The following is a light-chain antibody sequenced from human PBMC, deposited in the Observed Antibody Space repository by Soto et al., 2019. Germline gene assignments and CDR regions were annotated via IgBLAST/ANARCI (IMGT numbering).Light chain of an antibody. V-gene: IGKV1D-12*01. Sequence: DIQVTQSPSSVSASVGDRVTITCRASQFISTWLAWYQQKPGEAPKLLIFAATRLHSGVPSRFSGSVSGTDFSLTISSLQPEDFATYYCQQADSFPLTFGGGTKVDIQ. CDR1: QFISTW. CDR2: AAT. J-gene: IGKJ4*01. CDR3: QQADSFPLT.